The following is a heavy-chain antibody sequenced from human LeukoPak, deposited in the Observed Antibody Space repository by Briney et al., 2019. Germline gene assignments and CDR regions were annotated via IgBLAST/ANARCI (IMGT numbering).Heavy chain of an antibody. J-gene: IGHJ4*02. CDR1: GFTFNNYG. CDR3: ARERGYYDSSGYHSSYYFDY. D-gene: IGHD3-22*01. V-gene: IGHV3-33*01. CDR2: IWYDGSHK. Sequence: GGSLRLSCAASGFTFNNYGFHWVRQAPGKGLEWVAVIWYDGSHKHYADSVKGRFTISRDNSKNTLYLQMNSLRAEDTAVYYCARERGYYDSSGYHSSYYFDYWGQGTLVTVSS.